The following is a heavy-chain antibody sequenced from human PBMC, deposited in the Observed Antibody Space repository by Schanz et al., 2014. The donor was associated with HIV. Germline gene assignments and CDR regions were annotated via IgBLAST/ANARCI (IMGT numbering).Heavy chain of an antibody. D-gene: IGHD2-21*02. V-gene: IGHV3-30*19. J-gene: IGHJ4*02. CDR3: AKAAVTDYLDY. Sequence: VQLLESGGGLVQPGRSLRLSCAASGFTFRNFGMHWVRQAPGKGLEWVAFITYDGSIKKHADSVKGRFTISRDNSKNTLYLQMNSLRTEDTAVYYCAKAAVTDYLDYWGQGTLVTVSP. CDR1: GFTFRNFG. CDR2: ITYDGSIK.